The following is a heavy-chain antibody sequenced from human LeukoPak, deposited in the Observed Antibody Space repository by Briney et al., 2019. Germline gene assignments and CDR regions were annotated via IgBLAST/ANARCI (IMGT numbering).Heavy chain of an antibody. J-gene: IGHJ4*02. CDR1: GFTVSSNY. Sequence: GGSLRLSCADSGFTVSSNYMSWVRQAPGKGLEWVSVIYSGGSTYYADSVKGRFTISRDNSKNTLYLQMNSLRAEDTAVYYCVRGDYGDYTLFDYWGQGTLVTVSS. V-gene: IGHV3-53*01. CDR3: VRGDYGDYTLFDY. CDR2: IYSGGST. D-gene: IGHD4-17*01.